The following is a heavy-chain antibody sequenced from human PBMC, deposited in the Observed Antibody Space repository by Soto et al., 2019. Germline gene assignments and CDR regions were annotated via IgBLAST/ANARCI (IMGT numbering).Heavy chain of an antibody. CDR2: IIPIFGTA. CDR1: GGTFSSYA. Sequence: QVQLVQSGAEVKKPGSSVKVSCKASGGTFSSYAISWVRQAPGQGLEWMGGIIPIFGTANYAQKFQGRVTITADESTSTAYMELSSLRSEDTAVYYCARDGYYYDSSGYYYDFDYWGQGTLVTVSS. D-gene: IGHD3-22*01. V-gene: IGHV1-69*12. CDR3: ARDGYYYDSSGYYYDFDY. J-gene: IGHJ4*02.